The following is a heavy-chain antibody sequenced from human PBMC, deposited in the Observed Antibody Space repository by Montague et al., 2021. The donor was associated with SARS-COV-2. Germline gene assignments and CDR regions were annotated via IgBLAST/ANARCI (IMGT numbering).Heavy chain of an antibody. Sequence: SETLSLTCTFSGGSIRSYCWCWSRLPPGKPLELRGNIYNTGETTHNPPLKSRITISVATSRSQFSLRLTSVTAADTAVYFCARLWSGDVDEWSKGTMVTVSS. CDR1: GGSIRSYC. V-gene: IGHV4-59*01. D-gene: IGHD3-3*01. CDR3: ARLWSGDVDE. CDR2: IYNTGET. J-gene: IGHJ6*04.